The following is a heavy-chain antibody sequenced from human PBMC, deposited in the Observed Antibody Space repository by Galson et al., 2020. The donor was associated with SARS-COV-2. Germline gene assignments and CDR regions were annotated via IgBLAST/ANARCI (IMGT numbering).Heavy chain of an antibody. CDR2: ISYDGSNK. CDR3: AKLRGYCTSTSCPPYYYGMDV. Sequence: GGSLRLSCAASGFTFSSYGMHWVRQAPGKGLEWVAVISYDGSNKYYADSVKGRFTISRDNSKHTLYLQMNSLRAEDTAVYYCAKLRGYCTSTSCPPYYYGMDVWGQGTTVTVSS. V-gene: IGHV3-30*18. D-gene: IGHD2-2*01. J-gene: IGHJ6*02. CDR1: GFTFSSYG.